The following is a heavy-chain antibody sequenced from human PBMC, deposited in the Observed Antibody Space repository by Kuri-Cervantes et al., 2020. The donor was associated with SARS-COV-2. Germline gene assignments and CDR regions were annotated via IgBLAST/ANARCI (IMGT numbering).Heavy chain of an antibody. D-gene: IGHD3-3*01. V-gene: IGHV3-30-3*01. Sequence: GGSLRLSCAASGFTFSSYAMHWVRQAPGKGLEWVAVISYDRSNKYYADSVKGRFTISRDNSKNTLYLQMNSLRAEDTAVYYCARGGGYDFWSGFDYWGQGTLVTVSS. CDR1: GFTFSSYA. CDR3: ARGGGYDFWSGFDY. CDR2: ISYDRSNK. J-gene: IGHJ4*02.